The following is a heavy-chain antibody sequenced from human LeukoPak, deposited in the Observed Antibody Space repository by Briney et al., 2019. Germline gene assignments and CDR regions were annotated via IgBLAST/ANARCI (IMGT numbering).Heavy chain of an antibody. CDR1: GYTFTGYY. Sequence: ASVKDSCKASGYTFTGYYIHWMRQAPGQGLEWMGWINPKSGDTNSAQKFQCRITMTRDTTITTVYMKQRRLRSDDTALFYCAGGTVGSRVAAVAYWGQGSLVTVSA. J-gene: IGHJ4*02. CDR3: AGGTVGSRVAAVAY. CDR2: INPKSGDT. D-gene: IGHD3-3*01. V-gene: IGHV1-2*02.